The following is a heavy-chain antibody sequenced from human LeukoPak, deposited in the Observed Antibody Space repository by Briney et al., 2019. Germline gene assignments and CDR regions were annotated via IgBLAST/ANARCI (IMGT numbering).Heavy chain of an antibody. CDR1: GFTFRDFG. Sequence: PGGSLRLSCTASGFTFRDFGMNWLRQAPGKGLEWVGFIRSLSHGGTTEYAASVKGRFTISRDDSKNTLYLQVNSLKTEDTALYYCNTGSSAIQGATDFDYWGQGTLVTVSS. CDR3: NTGSSAIQGATDFDY. D-gene: IGHD2-2*02. V-gene: IGHV3-49*03. CDR2: IRSLSHGGTT. J-gene: IGHJ4*02.